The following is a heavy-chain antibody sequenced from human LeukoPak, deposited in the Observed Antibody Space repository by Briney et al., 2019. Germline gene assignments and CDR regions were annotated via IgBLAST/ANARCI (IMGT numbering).Heavy chain of an antibody. D-gene: IGHD4-17*01. CDR2: VSYSGST. V-gene: IGHV4-59*01. Sequence: SETLSLTCTVSGGSISSYYWSWIWQPPGKGLEWIGYVSYSGSTNYNPSLKSRVTISVDTSKNQFSLKLSSVTAADTAVYYCARDTDGMDVWGQGTTVTVSS. J-gene: IGHJ6*02. CDR1: GGSISSYY. CDR3: ARDTDGMDV.